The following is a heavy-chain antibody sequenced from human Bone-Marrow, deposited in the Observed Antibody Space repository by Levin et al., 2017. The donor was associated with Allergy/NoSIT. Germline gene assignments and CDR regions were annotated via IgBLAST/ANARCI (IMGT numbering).Heavy chain of an antibody. V-gene: IGHV3-48*01. CDR1: GFTFSSCS. CDR2: ISSSGTTT. CDR3: ARDDYIGF. D-gene: IGHD4-11*01. Sequence: GESLKISCAASGFTFSSCSMHWVRQAPGKGLEWVSYISSSGTTTYYADSVNGRFTISRDNAKNALYLQMNSLRAEDTAVYYCARDDYIGFWGQGTMVTVSS. J-gene: IGHJ3*01.